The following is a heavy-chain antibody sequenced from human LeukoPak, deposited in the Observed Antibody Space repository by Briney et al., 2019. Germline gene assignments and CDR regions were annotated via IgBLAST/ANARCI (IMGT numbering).Heavy chain of an antibody. CDR3: TRRVPVAVLDY. V-gene: IGHV3-30*04. J-gene: IGHJ4*02. CDR1: GFAFSSYT. D-gene: IGHD2-2*01. Sequence: PGGSLRLSCAASGFAFSSYTMHWVRQAPGKGLECVGFMSYDERTTHYADSVRGRFTISRDNSKNTLFLQMDSLTIEDTALYYCTRRVPVAVLDYWSQGALVTVSS. CDR2: MSYDERTT.